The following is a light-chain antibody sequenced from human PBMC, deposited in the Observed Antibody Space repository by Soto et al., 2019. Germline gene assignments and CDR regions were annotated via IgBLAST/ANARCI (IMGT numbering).Light chain of an antibody. CDR1: QSVSRN. CDR3: QQYNNWPSGT. J-gene: IGKJ1*01. Sequence: EVVLTQSPATLYLSPGERATLSCRASQSVSRNLACYQQKPGQAPRLLIYGASTRATGIPARFSGSGSGTEFTLTISSLQSEDFAVYYCQQYNNWPSGTFGQGTKVDIK. V-gene: IGKV3-15*01. CDR2: GAS.